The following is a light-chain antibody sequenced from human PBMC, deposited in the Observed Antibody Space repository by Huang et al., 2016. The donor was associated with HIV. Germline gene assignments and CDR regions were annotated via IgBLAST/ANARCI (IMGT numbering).Light chain of an antibody. CDR2: AAS. V-gene: IGKV1-9*01. CDR3: QQVDSYPRT. CDR1: RDIKTY. Sequence: IQLTQSPSSLSASVGDRVTITCRASRDIKTYLAWFHQRPGRAPKFLIFAASFLESCVPSRFSGSGSVTEFTLTINGLQPEDFGTYYCQQVDSYPRTFGQGTNVDVK. J-gene: IGKJ1*01.